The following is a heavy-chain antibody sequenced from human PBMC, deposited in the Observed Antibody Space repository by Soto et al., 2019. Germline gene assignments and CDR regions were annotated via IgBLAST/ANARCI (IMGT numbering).Heavy chain of an antibody. J-gene: IGHJ4*02. V-gene: IGHV1-3*01. CDR2: INAGNGNT. Sequence: GASVKVSCTASGYTFTGYAMHWVRQAPGQRLEWMGWINAGNGNTKYSQKFQGRVTITRDTSTSTAYMELSSLRSEDTAVYYCAMEYCSSTSCYRDYWGQGTLVTVSS. D-gene: IGHD2-2*02. CDR1: GYTFTGYA. CDR3: AMEYCSSTSCYRDY.